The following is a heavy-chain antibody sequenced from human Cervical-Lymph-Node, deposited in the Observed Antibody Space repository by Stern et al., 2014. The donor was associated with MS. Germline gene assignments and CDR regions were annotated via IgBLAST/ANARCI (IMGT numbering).Heavy chain of an antibody. CDR2: IYPADSDT. J-gene: IGHJ4*02. CDR3: ARQRYFDY. CDR1: GYNFARYW. V-gene: IGHV5-51*01. Sequence: VQLVQSGAEVKKPGESLKISCKGSGYNFARYWIGWVRQMPGKGLEWLGIIYPADSDTRYIPSSRGQVTISADKSISTAYLQWSGLKASDTAIYYCARQRYFDYWGQGTLVTVSS.